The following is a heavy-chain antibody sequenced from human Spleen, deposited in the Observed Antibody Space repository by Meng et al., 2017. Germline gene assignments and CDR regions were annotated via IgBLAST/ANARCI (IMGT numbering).Heavy chain of an antibody. CDR2: ISGSVGST. J-gene: IGHJ4*02. Sequence: LSLTCAASGFIFSSYDMNWVRQAPGKGLEWVSGISGSVGSTYYADSVKGRFTISRDKSKNTLFLQMNSLRAEDTAIYYCAKDQGYSHGAYYFDSWGQGTLVTVSS. CDR3: AKDQGYSHGAYYFDS. CDR1: GFIFSSYD. V-gene: IGHV3-23*01. D-gene: IGHD5-18*01.